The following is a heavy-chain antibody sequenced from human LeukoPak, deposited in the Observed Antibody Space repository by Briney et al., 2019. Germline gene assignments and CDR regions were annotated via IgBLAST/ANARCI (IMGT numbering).Heavy chain of an antibody. CDR3: ARAQSDFGDFSMCDY. J-gene: IGHJ4*02. V-gene: IGHV1-2*02. D-gene: IGHD4-17*01. Sequence: ASVKVSCKASGYTFTAYYMHWVRQAPGQGLEWMGWINPNSGGTNYAQKFQGRVTMTRDTSISTAYMELSRLRSDDTAVYYCARAQSDFGDFSMCDYWGQGTLVTVSS. CDR1: GYTFTAYY. CDR2: INPNSGGT.